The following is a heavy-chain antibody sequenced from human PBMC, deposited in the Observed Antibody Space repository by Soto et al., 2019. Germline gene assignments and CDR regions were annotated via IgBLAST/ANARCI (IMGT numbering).Heavy chain of an antibody. J-gene: IGHJ5*02. Sequence: QVQLQESGPGLVKPSQTLSLTCTVSGGSISSGGYDWSWIRQHPGKGLEWIGYIYNSGSTYHNPSLKSRVTISAATSKNQFSLKLSSVIAADTAVYYCARATRGNYYDSSGYDTWFDPWGQGTLVTVSS. CDR3: ARATRGNYYDSSGYDTWFDP. CDR2: IYNSGST. D-gene: IGHD3-22*01. V-gene: IGHV4-31*03. CDR1: GGSISSGGYD.